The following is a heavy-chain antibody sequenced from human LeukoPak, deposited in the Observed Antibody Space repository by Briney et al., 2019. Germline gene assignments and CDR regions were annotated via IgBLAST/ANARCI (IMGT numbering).Heavy chain of an antibody. V-gene: IGHV3-48*03. Sequence: GGSLRLSCAASGLTFSSYEMNWVRQAPGKGLEWVSYISSSGSTIYYADSVKGRFTISRDNAKNSLYLQMNSLRAEDTAVYYCARVDLVRGGEYYFDYWGQGTLVTVSS. CDR2: ISSSGSTI. D-gene: IGHD3-16*01. J-gene: IGHJ4*02. CDR1: GLTFSSYE. CDR3: ARVDLVRGGEYYFDY.